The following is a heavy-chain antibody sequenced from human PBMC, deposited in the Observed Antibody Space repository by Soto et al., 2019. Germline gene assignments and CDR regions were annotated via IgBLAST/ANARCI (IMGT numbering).Heavy chain of an antibody. Sequence: SETLSLTCAVYGGSFSGYYWSWIRQPPGKGLEWIGEINHSGSTNYNPSLKSRVTISVDTSKNQSSLKLSSVTAADTAVYYCARWTPYQLLSHYYYGMDVWGQGTTVTVSS. CDR3: ARWTPYQLLSHYYYGMDV. CDR2: INHSGST. D-gene: IGHD2-2*01. CDR1: GGSFSGYY. V-gene: IGHV4-34*01. J-gene: IGHJ6*02.